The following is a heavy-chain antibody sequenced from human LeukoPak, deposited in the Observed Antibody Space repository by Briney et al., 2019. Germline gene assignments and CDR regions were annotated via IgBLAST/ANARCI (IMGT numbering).Heavy chain of an antibody. CDR2: ISGSGSST. V-gene: IGHV3-23*01. D-gene: IGHD3-22*01. Sequence: GGSLRLSCAASGFTFSSYAMSWVRQAPGKGLEWVSAISGSGSSTYYVDSVKGRLTISRDSSKNTLYLQMNSLRAEDTAVYYCAKHVQDYYDSSGSRSYDYWGQGTLVTVSS. CDR1: GFTFSSYA. CDR3: AKHVQDYYDSSGSRSYDY. J-gene: IGHJ4*02.